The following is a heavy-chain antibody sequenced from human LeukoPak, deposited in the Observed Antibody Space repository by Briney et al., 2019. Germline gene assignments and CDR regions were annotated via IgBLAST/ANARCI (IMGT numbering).Heavy chain of an antibody. Sequence: SVKVSCKASGYTFTSYDINWVRQATGQGLEWMGGIIPIFGPANYAQKFQGRVTITADESTSTAYMELSSLRSEDTAFYYCARSGYSYGFRTLDYWGQGTLVTVSS. D-gene: IGHD5-18*01. J-gene: IGHJ4*02. CDR2: IIPIFGPA. CDR3: ARSGYSYGFRTLDY. CDR1: GYTFTSYD. V-gene: IGHV1-69*13.